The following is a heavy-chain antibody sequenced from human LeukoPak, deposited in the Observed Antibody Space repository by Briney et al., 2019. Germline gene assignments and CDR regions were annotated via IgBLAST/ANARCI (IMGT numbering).Heavy chain of an antibody. CDR3: AKGTTYYYGSGSSHFDY. V-gene: IGHV3-23*01. D-gene: IGHD3-10*01. Sequence: GGSLRLSCAASGFTFSSYAMSWVSQAPGRGLEWHSAISGSGGSTYYADSVKGRFTISRDNSKNTLYLQMNSLRAEDTAVYYCAKGTTYYYGSGSSHFDYWGQGTLVTVSS. CDR1: GFTFSSYA. J-gene: IGHJ4*02. CDR2: ISGSGGST.